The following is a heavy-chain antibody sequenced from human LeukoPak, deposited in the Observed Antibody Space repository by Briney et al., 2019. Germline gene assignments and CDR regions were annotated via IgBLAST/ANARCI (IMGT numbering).Heavy chain of an antibody. Sequence: PGGSLRLSCAASGFTFSSYAMSWVRQAPGKGLEWVSAISGSGGSTYYADSVKGRFTISRDNSKNTLYLQMNSLRAEDTAVYYCAKDSQLWFGELLAHYFDYWGQGTLVTVSS. V-gene: IGHV3-23*01. J-gene: IGHJ4*02. CDR1: GFTFSSYA. CDR3: AKDSQLWFGELLAHYFDY. CDR2: ISGSGGST. D-gene: IGHD3-10*01.